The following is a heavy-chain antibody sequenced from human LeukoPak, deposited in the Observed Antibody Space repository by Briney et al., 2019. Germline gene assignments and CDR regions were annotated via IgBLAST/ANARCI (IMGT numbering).Heavy chain of an antibody. V-gene: IGHV4-59*01. CDR3: ARLRDWFDP. CDR2: IYYSGST. Sequence: SETLSLTCTVSGGSISNYYWSWIRQPPGKGLEWIGYIYYSGSTNYNPSLKSRVTMSVDTSKNQFSLKLSSVTAADTAVYYRARLRDWFDPWGQGTLVTVSS. CDR1: GGSISNYY. J-gene: IGHJ5*02.